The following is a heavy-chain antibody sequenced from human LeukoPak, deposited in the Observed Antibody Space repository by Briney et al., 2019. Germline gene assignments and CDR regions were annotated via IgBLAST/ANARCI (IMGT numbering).Heavy chain of an antibody. D-gene: IGHD3-22*01. CDR2: ISGSGSIT. Sequence: GGSLRLSCVASGFTFSSYWMHWVRQAPGKGLEWVSAISGSGSITYYADSVKGRFTISRENSKNTLYLQMNSLRVADTAVYYCAKDRAHYSYDTSRGGSDYWGQGTLVTVSS. J-gene: IGHJ4*02. V-gene: IGHV3-23*01. CDR3: AKDRAHYSYDTSRGGSDY. CDR1: GFTFSSYW.